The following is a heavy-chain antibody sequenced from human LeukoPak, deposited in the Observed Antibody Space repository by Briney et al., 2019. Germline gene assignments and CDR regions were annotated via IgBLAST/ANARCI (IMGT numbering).Heavy chain of an antibody. CDR2: IRSKAYGGTT. CDR1: GFAFGDYS. V-gene: IGHV3-49*04. J-gene: IGHJ5*02. CDR3: TRDSGSRRYSNYWFDP. D-gene: IGHD4-11*01. Sequence: GGSLRLPCRASGFAFGDYSMNWVRQAPGKGLEWVGFIRSKAYGGTTEYAASVKGRFTISRDDSKSIAYLQMNSLKSEDTAVYYCTRDSGSRRYSNYWFDPWGQGTLVTVSS.